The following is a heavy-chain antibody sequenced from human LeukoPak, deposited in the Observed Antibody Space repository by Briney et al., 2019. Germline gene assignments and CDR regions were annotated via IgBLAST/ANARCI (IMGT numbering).Heavy chain of an antibody. CDR3: ATSPGIAAPSGYYFDH. CDR2: INTNTGNP. D-gene: IGHD6-13*01. CDR1: GYTFNTYA. V-gene: IGHV7-4-1*02. J-gene: IGHJ4*02. Sequence: ASVKVSCKASGYTFNTYAMNWVRQAPGQGPEWMGWINTNTGNPTYAQGFTGQFVFSLDTSVSTAYLQISSLKAEDTAVYYCATSPGIAAPSGYYFDHWGQGTLVTVSS.